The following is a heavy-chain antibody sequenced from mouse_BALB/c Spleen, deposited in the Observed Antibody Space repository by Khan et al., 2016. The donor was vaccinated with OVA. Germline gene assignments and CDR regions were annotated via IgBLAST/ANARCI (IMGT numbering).Heavy chain of an antibody. Sequence: EVKLLESGPGLVKPSQSLSLTCTVTGYSITSGYAWNWIRQFPGNKLEWMGYISYSCSTSYNPSLRSRISITRDTSKNQFFLQLNSVTTEDTATYYCARKNYYGYAMDYWGQGTSVTVSS. CDR1: GYSITSGYA. CDR3: ARKNYYGYAMDY. V-gene: IGHV3-2*02. D-gene: IGHD1-1*01. CDR2: ISYSCST. J-gene: IGHJ4*01.